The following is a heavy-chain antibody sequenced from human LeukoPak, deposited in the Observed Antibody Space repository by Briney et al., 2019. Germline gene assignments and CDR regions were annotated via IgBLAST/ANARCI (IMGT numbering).Heavy chain of an antibody. J-gene: IGHJ6*03. CDR3: ARLPVTNYYYYYMDV. CDR2: ISAYNGDT. V-gene: IGHV1-18*01. D-gene: IGHD1-14*01. CDR1: GYTFTHYG. Sequence: ASVEVSCKTSGYTFTHYGISWVRQAPGQGLEWVGWISAYNGDTKYAQNFQDKVTMTTDTSTTTAYMELRSLTSDDTAVYYCARLPVTNYYYYYMDVWGKGTTVTVSS.